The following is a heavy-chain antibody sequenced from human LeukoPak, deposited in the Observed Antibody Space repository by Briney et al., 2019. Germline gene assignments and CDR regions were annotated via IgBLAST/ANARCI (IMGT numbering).Heavy chain of an antibody. J-gene: IGHJ3*02. CDR1: GGSVSSYY. V-gene: IGHV4-59*02. CDR3: ARARYANAWYAFDI. D-gene: IGHD2-2*01. CDR2: LSHSGSS. Sequence: PSETLSLTCTVSGGSVSSYYWSWMRRPPGRGLEWIAYLSHSGSSDSNPSLTSRVTTLVDTSKNQFSLKPTSVTAADTAVYYCARARYANAWYAFDIWGHGTMVTVSS.